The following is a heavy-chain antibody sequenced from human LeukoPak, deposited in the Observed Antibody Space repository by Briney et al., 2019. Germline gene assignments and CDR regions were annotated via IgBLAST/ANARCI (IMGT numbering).Heavy chain of an antibody. V-gene: IGHV3-23*01. CDR2: ISGSGGST. J-gene: IGHJ5*02. Sequence: GGSLRLSCAASGFTFSSYAMSWVRQAPGKGLEWVSAISGSGGSTYYRDSVKGRFTISRDNSKNTLYLQMNSLRDEDTAVYYCAKGESSSWSRGNWFDPWGQGTLVTVSS. CDR3: AKGESSSWSRGNWFDP. CDR1: GFTFSSYA. D-gene: IGHD6-13*01.